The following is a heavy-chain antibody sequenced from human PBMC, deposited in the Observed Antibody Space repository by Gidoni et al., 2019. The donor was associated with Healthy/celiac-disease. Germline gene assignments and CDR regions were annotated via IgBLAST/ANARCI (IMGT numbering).Heavy chain of an antibody. CDR1: GGSFSGYY. V-gene: IGHV4-34*01. CDR3: ARALWFGEVSVTRDAFDI. CDR2: SNHSGST. Sequence: QVQLQQWGAGLLKPSATLSLTCAVYGGSFSGYYWSWIRQPPGKGLEWSGESNHSGSTNDNPSLKSRVTIALETSKNQVSLKLSSVTAADTAVYYWARALWFGEVSVTRDAFDIGGQGTMVTVSS. J-gene: IGHJ3*02. D-gene: IGHD3-10*01.